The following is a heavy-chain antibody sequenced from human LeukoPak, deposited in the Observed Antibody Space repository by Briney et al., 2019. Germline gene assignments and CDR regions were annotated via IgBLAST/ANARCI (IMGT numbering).Heavy chain of an antibody. J-gene: IGHJ6*03. V-gene: IGHV1-69*10. CDR1: GYTFTGYY. Sequence: SVKVSCKASGYTFTGYYMHWVRQAPGQGLEWMGGIIPVLGTANYAEKFQDRVTITADKSTSTAYMELSSLRSEDTAMYYCAINQAGYCGGGSCYRHEFYYMDVWGKGTSVTVSS. CDR2: IIPVLGTA. D-gene: IGHD2-15*01. CDR3: AINQAGYCGGGSCYRHEFYYMDV.